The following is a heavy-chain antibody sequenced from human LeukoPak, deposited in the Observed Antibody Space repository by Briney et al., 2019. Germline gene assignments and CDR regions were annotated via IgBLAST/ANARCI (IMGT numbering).Heavy chain of an antibody. Sequence: SVKVSCKASGGTFSSYAISWVRQAPGQGLEWMGRIIPIFGTANYAQKFQGRVTITTDESTSTAYMGLSSLRSEDTAVYYCARVDIGYCSSTSCYVDSRYAFDIWGQGTMVTVSS. D-gene: IGHD2-2*01. V-gene: IGHV1-69*05. J-gene: IGHJ3*02. CDR2: IIPIFGTA. CDR3: ARVDIGYCSSTSCYVDSRYAFDI. CDR1: GGTFSSYA.